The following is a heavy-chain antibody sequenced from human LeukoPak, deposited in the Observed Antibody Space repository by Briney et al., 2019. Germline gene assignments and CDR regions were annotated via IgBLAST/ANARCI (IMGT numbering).Heavy chain of an antibody. V-gene: IGHV3-30-3*01. Sequence: GGSLRLSCAASGSTFSSYAMHWVRQAPGKGLEWVAVISYDGSNKYYADSVKGRFTISRDNSKNTLYLQMNSLRAEDTAVYYCARDRGGYCSGGSCYLLDYWGQGTLVTVSS. D-gene: IGHD2-15*01. CDR3: ARDRGGYCSGGSCYLLDY. CDR1: GSTFSSYA. CDR2: ISYDGSNK. J-gene: IGHJ4*02.